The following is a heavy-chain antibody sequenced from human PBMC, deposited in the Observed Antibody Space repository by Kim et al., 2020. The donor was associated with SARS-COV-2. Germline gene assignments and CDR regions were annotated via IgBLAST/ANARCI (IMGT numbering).Heavy chain of an antibody. D-gene: IGHD1-26*01. V-gene: IGHV1-46*01. Sequence: ASVKVSCKTSGYDFLSYHIHWVRQAPGQGVQWMGITYPTAGSTTFAQRFQGRVTVTSDTSTAAVYMEVTALGSEDTAIYYCARELSTTGGFDFWGQGTLVTVSS. CDR2: TYPTAGST. CDR3: ARELSTTGGFDF. CDR1: GYDFLSYH. J-gene: IGHJ4*02.